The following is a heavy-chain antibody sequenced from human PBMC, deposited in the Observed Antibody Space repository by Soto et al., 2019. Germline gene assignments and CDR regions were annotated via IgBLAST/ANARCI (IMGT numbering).Heavy chain of an antibody. CDR1: GGSISSSSYY. Sequence: LSLTCTVSGGSISSSSYYWGWIRQPPGKGLEWIGSIYYSGSTYYNPSLKSRVTISVDTSKNQFSLKLSSVTAADTAVYYCARHASLSWVGYSSSGCWFDPWGQGTLVTVSS. D-gene: IGHD6-13*01. V-gene: IGHV4-39*01. CDR3: ARHASLSWVGYSSSGCWFDP. J-gene: IGHJ5*02. CDR2: IYYSGST.